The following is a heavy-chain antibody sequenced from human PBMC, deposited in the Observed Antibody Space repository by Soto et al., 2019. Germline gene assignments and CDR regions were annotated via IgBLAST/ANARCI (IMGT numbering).Heavy chain of an antibody. CDR1: CGSISSYY. Sequence: SETLSLTCTVSCGSISSYYWSWIRQPPGKGLEWIGYIYYSGSTNYNPSLKSRVTISVDTSKNQFSLKLSSVTAADTAVYYCARDVSFDYWGQGTLVTVSS. CDR3: ARDVSFDY. CDR2: IYYSGST. V-gene: IGHV4-59*01. J-gene: IGHJ4*02.